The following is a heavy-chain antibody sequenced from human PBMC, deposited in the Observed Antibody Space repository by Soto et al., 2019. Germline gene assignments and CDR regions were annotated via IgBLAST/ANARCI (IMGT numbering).Heavy chain of an antibody. J-gene: IGHJ4*02. V-gene: IGHV4-4*02. Sequence: PXATLSLTCAVTGGSISSSNWWSCVRQPPGKGLEWIGEIYHSGSTNYNPSLKSRVTISVDKSKNQFSLKLSSVTAADTAVYYCARVNIVATTFDYWGQGTLVTISS. CDR3: ARVNIVATTFDY. CDR2: IYHSGST. D-gene: IGHD5-12*01. CDR1: GGSISSSNW.